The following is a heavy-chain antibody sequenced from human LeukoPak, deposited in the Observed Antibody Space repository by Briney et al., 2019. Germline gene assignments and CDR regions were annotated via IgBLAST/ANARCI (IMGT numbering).Heavy chain of an antibody. CDR2: IRYDGSNT. V-gene: IGHV3-30*02. D-gene: IGHD6-13*01. Sequence: GGSLRLSCAASGFTFSSYGMHWVRQAPGKGLEWVAFIRYDGSNTYYADSVKGRFTISRDNSKNTLYLQMNSLRAEDTAVYYCAKVEGYSSSWYNWWGQGTPVTVSS. CDR1: GFTFSSYG. CDR3: AKVEGYSSSWYNW. J-gene: IGHJ4*02.